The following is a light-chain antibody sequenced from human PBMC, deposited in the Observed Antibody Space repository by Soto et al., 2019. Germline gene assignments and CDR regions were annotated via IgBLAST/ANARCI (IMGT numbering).Light chain of an antibody. J-gene: IGKJ1*01. V-gene: IGKV3-20*01. CDR3: QHYGNSPPRT. CDR1: QSVSASY. CDR2: GTA. Sequence: EIVLTQSPGTLSLSPGERATLSCRASQSVSASYYLAWYQQKPGQAPRLLIYGTASRATGIPDRFSGSGSATDFTLTISRLEPEDFAVYYCQHYGNSPPRTFGQGTKVEIK.